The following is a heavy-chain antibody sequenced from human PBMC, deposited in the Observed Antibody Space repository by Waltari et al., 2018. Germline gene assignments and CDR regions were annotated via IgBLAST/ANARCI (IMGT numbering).Heavy chain of an antibody. D-gene: IGHD6-19*01. CDR1: GFTFSSYG. J-gene: IGHJ4*02. Sequence: QVQLVESGGGVVQPGRSLRLSCAASGFTFSSYGMHWVRQAPGKGLEWVAVIWYDGSNKYYADSVKGRFTIARDNSKNTLYLQMNSLRAEDTAVYYCAREVRGWYEAYADYWGQGTLVTVSS. V-gene: IGHV3-33*01. CDR3: AREVRGWYEAYADY. CDR2: IWYDGSNK.